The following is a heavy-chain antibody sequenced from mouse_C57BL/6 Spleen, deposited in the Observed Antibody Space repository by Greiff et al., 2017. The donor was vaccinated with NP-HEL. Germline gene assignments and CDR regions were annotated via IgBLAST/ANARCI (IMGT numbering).Heavy chain of an antibody. V-gene: IGHV1-9*01. CDR2: IFPGSGST. CDR1: GYTFTGYW. Sequence: VQLQQSGAELMKPGASVKLSCKATGYTFTGYWIEGVKQRPGHGLEWIGEIFPGSGSTNYNEKFKGKATFHADTSSNTAYMQLISLTTEDSAIYYCARMVYDGYHGYFDVWGTGTTVTVSS. D-gene: IGHD2-2*01. CDR3: ARMVYDGYHGYFDV. J-gene: IGHJ1*03.